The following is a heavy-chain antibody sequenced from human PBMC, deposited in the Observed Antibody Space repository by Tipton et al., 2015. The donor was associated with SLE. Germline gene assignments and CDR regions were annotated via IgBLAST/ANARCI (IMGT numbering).Heavy chain of an antibody. CDR3: ARDSHDYGGNA. J-gene: IGHJ5*02. CDR2: ISSSSSYT. Sequence: GSLRLSCAASGFTFSDYYMSWIRQAPGKGLEWVSYISSSSSYTNYADSVKGRFTISRDNAKNSLYLQMNSLRAEDTAVYYCARDSHDYGGNAWGQGTLVTVSS. V-gene: IGHV3-11*06. CDR1: GFTFSDYY. D-gene: IGHD4-23*01.